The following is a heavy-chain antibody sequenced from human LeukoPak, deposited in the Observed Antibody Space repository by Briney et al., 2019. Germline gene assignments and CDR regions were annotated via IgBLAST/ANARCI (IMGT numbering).Heavy chain of an antibody. Sequence: GGSLRLSCTASGFAFDEHGMSWVRQAPGKGLEWVSYISSGGSTTYYADSVKGRFTISRDNAKNSLYLQMNSLRAEDTAVYYCARVQQPSGIQGYYYGMDVWGQGTTVTISS. CDR2: ISSGGSTT. V-gene: IGHV3-48*03. D-gene: IGHD6-13*01. CDR1: GFAFDEHG. J-gene: IGHJ6*02. CDR3: ARVQQPSGIQGYYYGMDV.